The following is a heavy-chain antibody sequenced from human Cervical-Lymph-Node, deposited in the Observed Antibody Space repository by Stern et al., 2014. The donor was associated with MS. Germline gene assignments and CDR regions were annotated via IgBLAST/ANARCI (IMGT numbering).Heavy chain of an antibody. Sequence: VQLVESGGGLVKPGGSLRLSCAASGFTFSSYSMNWVRQAPGKGLEWVSSITISSSYIYYADSVKGRFTISRDNAKNSLYLQMNSLRAEDTAVYYCARGDDYYDSSGYYYPEYFQHWGQGTLVTVSS. CDR1: GFTFSSYS. V-gene: IGHV3-21*01. CDR2: ITISSSYI. D-gene: IGHD3-22*01. CDR3: ARGDDYYDSSGYYYPEYFQH. J-gene: IGHJ1*01.